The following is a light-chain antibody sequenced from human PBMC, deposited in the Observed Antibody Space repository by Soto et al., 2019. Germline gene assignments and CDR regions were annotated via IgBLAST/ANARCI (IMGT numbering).Light chain of an antibody. J-gene: IGKJ3*01. Sequence: DIQMTQSPSSQSASVGDRVTITCQASQDIRKYLNWYQQKAGRAPKLLIYGASNLETGVPSRFSGSGYGTDFTFTISSLQPEDIATYYCQHYDNLPPFTFGPGTKVAIK. CDR3: QHYDNLPPFT. V-gene: IGKV1-33*01. CDR2: GAS. CDR1: QDIRKY.